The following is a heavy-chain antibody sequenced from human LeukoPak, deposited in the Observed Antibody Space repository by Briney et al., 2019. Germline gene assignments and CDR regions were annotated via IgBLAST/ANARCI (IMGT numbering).Heavy chain of an antibody. V-gene: IGHV1-2*02. D-gene: IGHD5-18*01. J-gene: IGHJ4*02. CDR2: INPNSGGT. CDR3: AREDVDTAMVTVGYGY. Sequence: ASVKVSCKASGYTFTGYYVHWVRQAPGQGLEWMGWINPNSGGTNYAQKFQGRVTMTRDTSISTAYMELSRLRSDDTAVYYCAREDVDTAMVTVGYGYWGQGTLVAVSS. CDR1: GYTFTGYY.